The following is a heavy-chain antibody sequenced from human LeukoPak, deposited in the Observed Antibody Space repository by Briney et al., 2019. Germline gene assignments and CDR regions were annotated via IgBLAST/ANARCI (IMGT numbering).Heavy chain of an antibody. V-gene: IGHV1-2*02. J-gene: IGHJ6*03. CDR3: ARAGISIAARPGSYYYYYYMDV. CDR1: GYTLTELS. Sequence: GASVKVSCKVSGYTLTELSMHWVRQAPGQGLEWMGWINPNSGGTNYAQKFQGRVTMTRDTSISTAYMELSRLRSDDTAVYYCARAGISIAARPGSYYYYYYMDVWGKGTTVTVSS. CDR2: INPNSGGT. D-gene: IGHD6-6*01.